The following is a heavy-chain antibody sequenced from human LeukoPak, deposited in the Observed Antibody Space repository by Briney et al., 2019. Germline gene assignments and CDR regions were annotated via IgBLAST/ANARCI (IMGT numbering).Heavy chain of an antibody. V-gene: IGHV3-11*06. CDR2: ISSSSSYI. CDR1: GFTFSDYY. Sequence: PGGSLRLSCAASGFTFSDYYMSWIRQAPGKGLEWVSYISSSSSYIYYADSVKSRFTISRDNAKNSLYLQMNSLRAEDTAVYYCARVRWELLPADDYWGQGTLVTVSS. J-gene: IGHJ4*02. CDR3: ARVRWELLPADDY. D-gene: IGHD1-26*01.